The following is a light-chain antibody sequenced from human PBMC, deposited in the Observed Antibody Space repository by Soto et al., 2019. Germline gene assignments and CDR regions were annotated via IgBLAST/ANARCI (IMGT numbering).Light chain of an antibody. V-gene: IGLV1-44*01. J-gene: IGLJ1*01. CDR2: ANN. CDR1: SSNIGSNT. CDR3: AAWDDSLNGYV. Sequence: QSVLTQPPSASGTPGQRVTISCSGSSSNIGSNTVNWYQQLPGTAPKLLTHANNQRPSGVPDRFSGSKSGTSASLAISWLQSEEADYYCAAWDDSLNGYVFGTGTKV.